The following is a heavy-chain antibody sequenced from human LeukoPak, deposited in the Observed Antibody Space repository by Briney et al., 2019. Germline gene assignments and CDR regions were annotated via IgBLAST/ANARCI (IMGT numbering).Heavy chain of an antibody. V-gene: IGHV3-23*01. CDR2: ISGSGGST. CDR1: GFTFSSYA. Sequence: PGGSLSLSCAASGFTFSSYAMSWVRQAPGKGLEWVSAISGSGGSTYYADSVKGRFTISRDNSKNTLYLQMNSLRAEDTAVYYCAKDSRAVAGTGAFGAFDIWGQGTMVTVSS. CDR3: AKDSRAVAGTGAFGAFDI. D-gene: IGHD6-19*01. J-gene: IGHJ3*02.